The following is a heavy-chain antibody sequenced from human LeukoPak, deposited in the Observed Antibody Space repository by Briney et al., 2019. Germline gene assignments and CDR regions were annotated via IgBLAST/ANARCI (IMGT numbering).Heavy chain of an antibody. Sequence: GGSLRLSCAASGFTFSNYWMHWVRQAPGKGLVWVSRITSDGRSASYVDSVKGRFTISRDNTNNMLFLQMNSLRADDTAVYYCARDCSSTGCYYMLNSWGQGILVTVSS. J-gene: IGHJ4*02. CDR3: ARDCSSTGCYYMLNS. D-gene: IGHD2-2*01. CDR1: GFTFSNYW. V-gene: IGHV3-74*01. CDR2: ITSDGRSA.